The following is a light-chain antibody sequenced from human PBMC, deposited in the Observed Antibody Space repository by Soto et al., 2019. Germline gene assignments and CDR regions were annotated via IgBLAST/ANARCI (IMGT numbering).Light chain of an antibody. J-gene: IGLJ1*01. CDR1: SSDVGGYNY. Sequence: SVRSPPRSVSASPGQAVAISCTGTSSDVGGYNYVSWYQQHPGKAPKLMIYDVSKRPSGVPDRFSGSKSGNTASLTISGLQAEDEADYYCCSYAGGPYVFGTGTKVTVL. CDR2: DVS. CDR3: CSYAGGPYV. V-gene: IGLV2-11*01.